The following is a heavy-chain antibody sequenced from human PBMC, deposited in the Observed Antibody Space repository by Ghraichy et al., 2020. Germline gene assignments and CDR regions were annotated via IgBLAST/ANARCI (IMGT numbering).Heavy chain of an antibody. CDR1: GYTFTSYG. J-gene: IGHJ6*02. Sequence: ASVKVSCKASGYTFTSYGISWVRQAPGQGLEWMGWISAYNGNTNYAQKLQGRVTMTTDTSTSTAYMELRSLRSDDTAVYYCASSLPGVTNYYYGMDVWGQGTTVTVSS. CDR3: ASSLPGVTNYYYGMDV. D-gene: IGHD5-18*01. V-gene: IGHV1-18*01. CDR2: ISAYNGNT.